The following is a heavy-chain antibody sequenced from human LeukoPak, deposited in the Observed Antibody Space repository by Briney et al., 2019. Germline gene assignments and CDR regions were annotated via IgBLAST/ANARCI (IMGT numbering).Heavy chain of an antibody. V-gene: IGHV1-3*01. D-gene: IGHD4-17*01. J-gene: IGHJ3*02. Sequence: ASVKVSCKASGYTFTTYPIHWVRQDPGQRREWMGWINAGNGNTKYSQKFQGRVTITRDTSASTAYLELSSLRSEDMAVYYCARDGIYGDCDIWGQGTMVTVSS. CDR1: GYTFTTYP. CDR3: ARDGIYGDCDI. CDR2: INAGNGNT.